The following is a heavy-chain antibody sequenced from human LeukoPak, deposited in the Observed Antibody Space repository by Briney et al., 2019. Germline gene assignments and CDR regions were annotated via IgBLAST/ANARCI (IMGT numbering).Heavy chain of an antibody. CDR3: AREVVVAASTQNWFDP. CDR2: IYTSGST. J-gene: IGHJ5*02. CDR1: GGSISSYY. D-gene: IGHD2-15*01. Sequence: PSETLSLTCTVSGGSISSYYWSWIRQPAGKGLEWIGRIYTSGSTNYNPSLKSRVTMSVDTSKNQFSLKLSSVTAAATAVYYCAREVVVAASTQNWFDPWGQGTLVTVSS. V-gene: IGHV4-4*07.